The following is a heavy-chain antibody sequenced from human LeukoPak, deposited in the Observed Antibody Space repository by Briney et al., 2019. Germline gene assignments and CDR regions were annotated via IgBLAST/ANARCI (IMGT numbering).Heavy chain of an antibody. CDR1: GYTFTDYY. CDR3: ARGITIYGVMIIYFDS. Sequence: ASVKVSCKASGYTFTDYYLHWVRQAPGHGLEWMGWIKPDGGDTNYAQRLQGRVTMTRDTSISTAYMELTNLSSDDTAVYYCARGITIYGVMIIYFDSWGQGTLVNVSS. CDR2: IKPDGGDT. V-gene: IGHV1-2*02. D-gene: IGHD3-3*01. J-gene: IGHJ4*02.